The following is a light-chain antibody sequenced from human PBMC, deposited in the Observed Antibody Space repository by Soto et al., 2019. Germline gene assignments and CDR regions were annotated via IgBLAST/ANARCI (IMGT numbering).Light chain of an antibody. Sequence: ATQMTQSPSSLSASVGDRVTITCRASRDIGNDLGWYQQKPGKAPKLLIYAASSLHSGVPSRFSGSGAGTDFSLTISSLQPEDSATYYCLQDYSFPLTFGGGTKVDI. CDR1: RDIGND. CDR3: LQDYSFPLT. CDR2: AAS. J-gene: IGKJ4*01. V-gene: IGKV1-6*01.